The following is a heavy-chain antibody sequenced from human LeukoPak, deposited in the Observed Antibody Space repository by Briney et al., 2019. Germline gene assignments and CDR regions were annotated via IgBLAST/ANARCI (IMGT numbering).Heavy chain of an antibody. Sequence: GGSLRLSCAASGFTFSSYAMHWVRQAPGKGLEWVAVISYDGSNKYYADSVKGRFTISRDNSKNTLYLQMNSLRAEDTAVYYCANIQLWSSYYYYGMDVWGQGTTVTVSS. CDR3: ANIQLWSSYYYYGMDV. CDR2: ISYDGSNK. V-gene: IGHV3-30*04. J-gene: IGHJ6*02. CDR1: GFTFSSYA. D-gene: IGHD5-18*01.